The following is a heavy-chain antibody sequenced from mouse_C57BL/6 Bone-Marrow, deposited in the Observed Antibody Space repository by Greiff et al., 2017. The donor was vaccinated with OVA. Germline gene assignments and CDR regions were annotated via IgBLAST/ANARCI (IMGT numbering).Heavy chain of an antibody. CDR3: AREGGNLDY. CDR1: GYSITSGYY. D-gene: IGHD6-1*01. Sequence: EVHLVESGPGLVKPSQSLSLTCSVTGYSITSGYYWNWIRQFPGNKLEWMGYISYDGSNNYNPSLKNRISITRDTSKNQFFLKLNSVTTEDTATYYCAREGGNLDYWGQGTSVTVSS. CDR2: ISYDGSN. V-gene: IGHV3-6*01. J-gene: IGHJ4*01.